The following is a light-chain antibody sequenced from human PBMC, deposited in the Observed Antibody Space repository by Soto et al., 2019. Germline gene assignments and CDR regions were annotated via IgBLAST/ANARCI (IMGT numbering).Light chain of an antibody. CDR2: AAS. J-gene: IGKJ3*01. CDR3: QQSNNWPFT. CDR1: QRIARN. V-gene: IGKV3-15*01. Sequence: EVVMTQSPATLSVSPGERATLSCRASQRIARNLAWYQQKPGQAPRLLIYAASTRATGIPARFSGSGSGTEFTLIISSLQSEDFAVYYCQQSNNWPFTVGPGTKVYI.